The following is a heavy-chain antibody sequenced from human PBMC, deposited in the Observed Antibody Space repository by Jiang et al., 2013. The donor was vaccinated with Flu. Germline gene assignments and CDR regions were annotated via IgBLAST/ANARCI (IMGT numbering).Heavy chain of an antibody. CDR2: IYWNDDK. Sequence: TLSKPTQTLTLTCTFSGFSLSTSGVGVGWIRQPPGKALEWLALIYWNDDKRYSPSLKSRLTITKDTSKNQVVLTMTNMDPVDTATYYCAHSESGYLDNWFDPWGQGTLVTVSS. CDR3: AHSESGYLDNWFDP. J-gene: IGHJ5*02. D-gene: IGHD5-12*01. V-gene: IGHV2-5*01. CDR1: GFSLSTSGVG.